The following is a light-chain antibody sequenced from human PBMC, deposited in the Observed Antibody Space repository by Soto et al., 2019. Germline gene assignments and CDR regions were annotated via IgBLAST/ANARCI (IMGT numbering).Light chain of an antibody. V-gene: IGKV1-5*03. CDR1: QSINSW. J-gene: IGKJ1*01. Sequence: DIQMTQSPSSLSASVGDRVIITCRASQSINSWLAWYQQKPGKAPKLLIYKASTLENGVPSRFSGSGSGTEFTLIISSLQPDDLATYYCQQYSNFWTFGPGTKVEIK. CDR2: KAS. CDR3: QQYSNFWT.